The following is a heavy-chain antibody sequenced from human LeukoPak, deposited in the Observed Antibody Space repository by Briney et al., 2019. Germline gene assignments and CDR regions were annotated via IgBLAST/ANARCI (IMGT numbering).Heavy chain of an antibody. D-gene: IGHD3-10*01. CDR2: IYSSGST. J-gene: IGHJ4*02. CDR3: AIRAMVRGVIANDY. Sequence: SETLSLTCTVSGGSISSYYWSWIRQFAGKGLEWIGRIYSSGSTNYNPSLKSRVTMSVDTSKNQFSLKLSSVTAADTAVYYCAIRAMVRGVIANDYWGQGTLVTVSS. V-gene: IGHV4-4*07. CDR1: GGSISSYY.